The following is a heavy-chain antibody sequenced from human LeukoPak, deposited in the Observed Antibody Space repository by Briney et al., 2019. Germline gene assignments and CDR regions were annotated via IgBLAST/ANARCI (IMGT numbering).Heavy chain of an antibody. J-gene: IGHJ3*02. CDR3: ARGGEIHPQNEAFDI. Sequence: SETLSLTCTVSGGSISSYYWSWIRQPPGKGLEWIGYIYYSGSTYYNPSLKSRVTISVDTAKNQFSLKLSSVTAADTAVYYCARGGEIHPQNEAFDIWGQGTMVTVSS. CDR1: GGSISSYY. V-gene: IGHV4-59*12. CDR2: IYYSGST. D-gene: IGHD3-16*01.